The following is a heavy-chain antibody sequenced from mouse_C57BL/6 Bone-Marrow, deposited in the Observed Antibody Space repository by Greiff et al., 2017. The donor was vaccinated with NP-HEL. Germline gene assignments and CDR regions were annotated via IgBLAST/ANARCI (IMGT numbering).Heavy chain of an antibody. J-gene: IGHJ4*01. CDR2: IDPSDSYT. V-gene: IGHV1-59*01. CDR1: GYTFTSYW. Sequence: VQLQQPGAELVRPGTSVKLSCKASGYTFTSYWMHWVKQRPGQGLEWIGVIDPSDSYTNYNQKFKGKATLTVDTSSSTAYMQLSRLTSEDSSVYYCARSTYYSNYVPMDYWGQGTSVTVSS. CDR3: ARSTYYSNYVPMDY. D-gene: IGHD2-5*01.